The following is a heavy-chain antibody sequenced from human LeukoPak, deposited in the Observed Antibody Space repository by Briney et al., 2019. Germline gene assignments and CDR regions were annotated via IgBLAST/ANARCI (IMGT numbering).Heavy chain of an antibody. CDR1: GGSFSGHC. D-gene: IGHD3-16*01. CDR3: ARVKDPGGYYYYYYMDI. CDR2: INHSGST. V-gene: IGHV4-34*01. J-gene: IGHJ6*03. Sequence: PSEILSLTCAVYGGSFSGHCWTWIRQPPGKGLEWIGEINHSGSTNYNPSLKSRVTISVDTSKNQFSLKVSSVTAADTAVYYCARVKDPGGYYYYYYMDIWGKGNTVTVSS.